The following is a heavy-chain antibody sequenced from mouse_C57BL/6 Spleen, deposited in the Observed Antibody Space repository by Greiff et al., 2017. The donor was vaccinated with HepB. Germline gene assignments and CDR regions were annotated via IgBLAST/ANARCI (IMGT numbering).Heavy chain of an antibody. D-gene: IGHD2-3*01. J-gene: IGHJ2*01. Sequence: EVNLVESEGGLVQPGSSMKLSCTASGFTFSDYYMAWVRQVPEKGLEWVANINYDGSSTYYLDSLKSRFIISRDNAKNILYLQMSSLKSEDTATYYCARGGYDGYSYYFDYWGQGTTLTVSS. CDR2: INYDGSST. CDR1: GFTFSDYY. CDR3: ARGGYDGYSYYFDY. V-gene: IGHV5-16*01.